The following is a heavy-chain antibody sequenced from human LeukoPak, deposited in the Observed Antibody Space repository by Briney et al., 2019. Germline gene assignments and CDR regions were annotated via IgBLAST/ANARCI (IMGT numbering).Heavy chain of an antibody. CDR1: GGSVFLSYYY. CDR3: ARDRLGTWYYFDY. D-gene: IGHD6-13*01. Sequence: SETLSLTCSVSGGSVFLSYYYWGWVRQSPGKALEWIGSVYYSGTTSSNPSLKSRVTISVDMSKNDFSLRLRSVTAADTAMYYCARDRLGTWYYFDYWGQGTLVTVSS. J-gene: IGHJ4*02. V-gene: IGHV4-39*07. CDR2: VYYSGTT.